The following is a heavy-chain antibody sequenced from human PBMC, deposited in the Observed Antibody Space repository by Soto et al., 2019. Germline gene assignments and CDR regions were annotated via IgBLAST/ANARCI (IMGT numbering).Heavy chain of an antibody. D-gene: IGHD3-10*01. J-gene: IGHJ6*02. CDR3: AKAKGGSGSYYSYYYYYYGMDV. V-gene: IGHV3-23*01. CDR1: GFTFSSYA. CDR2: ISGSGGST. Sequence: PGGSLRLSCAASGFTFSSYAMSWVRQAPGKGLEWVSAISGSGGSTYYADSVKGRFTISRDNPKNTLYLQMNSLRAEDTAVYYCAKAKGGSGSYYSYYYYYYGMDVWGQGTTVTVSS.